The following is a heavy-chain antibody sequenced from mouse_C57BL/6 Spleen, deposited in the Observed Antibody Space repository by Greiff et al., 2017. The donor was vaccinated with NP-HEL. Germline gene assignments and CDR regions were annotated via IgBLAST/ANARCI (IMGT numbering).Heavy chain of an antibody. V-gene: IGHV1-22*01. CDR1: GYTFTDYN. J-gene: IGHJ2*01. CDR2: INPNNGGT. Sequence: VQLKESGPELVKPGASVKMSCKASGYTFTDYNMHWVKQSHGKSLEWIGYINPNNGGTSYNQKFKGKATLTVNKSSSTAYMELRSLTSEDSAVYYCAKVANWDYYFDYWGQGTTLTVSS. CDR3: AKVANWDYYFDY. D-gene: IGHD4-1*01.